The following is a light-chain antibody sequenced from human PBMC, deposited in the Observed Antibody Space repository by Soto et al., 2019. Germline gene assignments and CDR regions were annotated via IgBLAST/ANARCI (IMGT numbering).Light chain of an antibody. CDR1: SSDVGAYKF. CDR2: EVT. Sequence: SALTQPASVSGSPGQSITIFCTGTSSDVGAYKFVSWYRHHPGRAPQVMIYEVTNRPSGVSSRFSGSKSGNTASLTISGRQPEDEGDYYCSSYSSTSTPWVFGGGTKVTVL. J-gene: IGLJ3*02. CDR3: SSYSSTSTPWV. V-gene: IGLV2-14*01.